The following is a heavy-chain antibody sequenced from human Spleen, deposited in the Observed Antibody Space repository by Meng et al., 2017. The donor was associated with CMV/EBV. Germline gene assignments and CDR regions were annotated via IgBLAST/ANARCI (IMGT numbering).Heavy chain of an antibody. CDR3: ASSGSYAGGPDY. Sequence: TVSGGSISSGGYYWSWIRQHPGKGLEWIGYIYYSGSTYYNPSLKSRVTISVDTSKNQFSLKLSSVTAADTAVYYCASSGSYAGGPDYWGQGTLVTVSS. CDR1: GGSISSGGYY. CDR2: IYYSGST. V-gene: IGHV4-31*03. D-gene: IGHD1-26*01. J-gene: IGHJ4*02.